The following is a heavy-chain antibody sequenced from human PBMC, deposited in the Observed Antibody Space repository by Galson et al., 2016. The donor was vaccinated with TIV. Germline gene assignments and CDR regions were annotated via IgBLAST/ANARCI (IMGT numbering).Heavy chain of an antibody. CDR1: GGTFSSYV. J-gene: IGHJ6*02. V-gene: IGHV1-69*13. Sequence: QSGAEVKTPWSSVKVSCKASGGTFSSYVFNWVRLAPGQGLEWMGGIIPLFRTTNYAQKFQGRVTITADESTNTACMELNSLRSGDTAVYYCASDRNTAFDTYHYYYGMDVWGQGTTVTVSS. CDR2: IIPLFRTT. CDR3: ASDRNTAFDTYHYYYGMDV. D-gene: IGHD5-18*01.